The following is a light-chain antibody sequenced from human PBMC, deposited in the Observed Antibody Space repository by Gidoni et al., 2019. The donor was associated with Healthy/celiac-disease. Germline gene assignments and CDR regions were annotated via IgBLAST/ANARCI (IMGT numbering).Light chain of an antibody. CDR3: QQYNNWPPFT. J-gene: IGKJ3*01. CDR2: GAS. Sequence: EIVMTQSPATLSVSPGERATLSCRASQSVSSNLDWYQQKPGQAPRLLIYGASTRATGIPARVSGSGSGTEFNLTISSLQSEDFEVYYCQQYNNWPPFTFGPGTKVDIK. CDR1: QSVSSN. V-gene: IGKV3-15*01.